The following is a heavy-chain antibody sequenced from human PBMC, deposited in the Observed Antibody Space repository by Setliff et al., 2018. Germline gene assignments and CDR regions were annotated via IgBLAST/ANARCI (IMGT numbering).Heavy chain of an antibody. CDR2: INPSGGST. D-gene: IGHD3-22*01. V-gene: IGHV1-46*01. CDR1: GCTFTSYY. Sequence: GASVKVSCKASGCTFTSYYMHWVRQAPGQGLEWMGIINPSGGSTSYAQKFQGRVTMTRDTSTSTVYMELSSLRSEDTAVYYCARSKYYYDSSGYYREDAFDIWGQGTMVTVSS. J-gene: IGHJ3*02. CDR3: ARSKYYYDSSGYYREDAFDI.